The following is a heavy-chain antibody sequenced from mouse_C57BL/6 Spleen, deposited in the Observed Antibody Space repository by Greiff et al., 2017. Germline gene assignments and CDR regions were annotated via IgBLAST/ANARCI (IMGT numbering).Heavy chain of an antibody. CDR2: IYPRSGNT. Sequence: QVQLQQSGAELARPGASVKLSCKASGYTFTSYGISWVKQRTGQGLEWIGEIYPRSGNTYYNEKFKGKATLTADKSSSTAYMALRSLTSEDSAVYFCARNYGSSSYFDYWGQGTTLTVSS. V-gene: IGHV1-81*01. D-gene: IGHD1-1*01. CDR1: GYTFTSYG. J-gene: IGHJ2*01. CDR3: ARNYGSSSYFDY.